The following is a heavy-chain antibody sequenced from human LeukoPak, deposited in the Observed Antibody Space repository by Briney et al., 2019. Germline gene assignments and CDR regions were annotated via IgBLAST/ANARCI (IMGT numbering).Heavy chain of an antibody. D-gene: IGHD6-13*01. CDR3: ARLNSSSWYVYYFDY. Sequence: SVKVSCMASGGTFSSYAISWVRQAPGQGLEWMGGIIPIFGTANYAQKFQGRVTITTDESTSTAYMELSSLRSEDTAVYYCARLNSSSWYVYYFDYWGQGTLVTVSS. V-gene: IGHV1-69*05. CDR1: GGTFSSYA. J-gene: IGHJ4*02. CDR2: IIPIFGTA.